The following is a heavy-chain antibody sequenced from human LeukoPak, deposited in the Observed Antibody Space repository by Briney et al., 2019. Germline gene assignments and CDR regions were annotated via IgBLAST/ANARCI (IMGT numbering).Heavy chain of an antibody. CDR2: INYNGNT. D-gene: IGHD6-6*01. CDR3: AREVDSSTND. Sequence: PSETLSLTCTVSGGSISISTYYWGWIRQPPGKGLEWFGTINYNGNTFYKASLKSRVTISLDTSKTHFSLKLISVTAADTAVYYCAREVDSSTNDWGQGTLVTVSS. J-gene: IGHJ4*02. V-gene: IGHV4-39*07. CDR1: GGSISISTYY.